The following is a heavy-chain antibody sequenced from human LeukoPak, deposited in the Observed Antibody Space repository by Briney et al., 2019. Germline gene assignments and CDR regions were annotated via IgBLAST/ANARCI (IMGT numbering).Heavy chain of an antibody. D-gene: IGHD3-10*01. V-gene: IGHV1-3*01. CDR1: GYTFTGYY. CDR2: INAGNGNT. CDR3: ARSITMVRGVISLDY. Sequence: ASVKVSCKASGYTFTGYYMHWVRQAPGQRLEWMGWINAGNGNTKYSQKFQGRVTITRDTSASTAYMELSSLRSEDTAVYYCARSITMVRGVISLDYWGQGTLVTVSS. J-gene: IGHJ4*02.